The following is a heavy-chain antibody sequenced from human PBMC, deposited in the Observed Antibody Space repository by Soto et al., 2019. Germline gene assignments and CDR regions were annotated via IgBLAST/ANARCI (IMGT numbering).Heavy chain of an antibody. CDR3: AKDLKNQYSSGPQDY. CDR1: GFTFSSYG. V-gene: IGHV3-30*18. J-gene: IGHJ4*02. CDR2: ISYDGSNK. Sequence: PGGSLRLSCAASGFTFSSYGMHWVRQAPGKGLEWVAVISYDGSNKYYADSVKGRFTISRDNSKNTLYLQMNSLRAEDTAVYYCAKDLKNQYSSGPQDYWGQGTLVTVSS. D-gene: IGHD3-22*01.